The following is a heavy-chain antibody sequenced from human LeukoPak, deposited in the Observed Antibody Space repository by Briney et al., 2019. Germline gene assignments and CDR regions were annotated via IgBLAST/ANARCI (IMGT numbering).Heavy chain of an antibody. V-gene: IGHV3-48*01. Sequence: GGSLRLSCAASGFTFSSYSMNWVRQAPGKGVEWVSYISSSSSTIYYADSVEGRFTISRDNAKNSLYLQMNRLRAEDTAVYYCARRWELQYWGKGTLVTVSS. CDR2: ISSSSSTI. CDR1: GFTFSSYS. CDR3: ARRWELQY. J-gene: IGHJ4*02. D-gene: IGHD1-26*01.